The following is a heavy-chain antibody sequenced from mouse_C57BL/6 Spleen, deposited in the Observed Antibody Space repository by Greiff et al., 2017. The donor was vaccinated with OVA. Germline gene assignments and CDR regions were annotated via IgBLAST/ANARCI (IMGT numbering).Heavy chain of an antibody. V-gene: IGHV10-3*01. CDR2: IRSKSSNYAT. J-gene: IGHJ1*03. CDR1: GFTFNTYA. CDR3: VRQTTVGAHWYFDV. Sequence: GGGLVQPKGSLKLSCAAPGFTFNTYAMHWVRQAPGKGLEWVARIRSKSSNYATYYADSVKDRFTISSDDSQSMLYLQMNNLKTEDTAMYYWVRQTTVGAHWYFDVWGTGTTVTVSS. D-gene: IGHD1-1*01.